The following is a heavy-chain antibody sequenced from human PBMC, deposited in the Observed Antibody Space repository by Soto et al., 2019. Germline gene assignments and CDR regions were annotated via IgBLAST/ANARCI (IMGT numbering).Heavy chain of an antibody. J-gene: IGHJ3*02. CDR2: ISYDGSNK. CDR1: GFTFSSYA. CDR3: ARADYGGNGAFDI. Sequence: GGSLRLSCAASGFTFSSYAMHWVRQAPGKGLEWVAVISYDGSNKYYADSVKGRFTISRDNSKNTLYLQMNSLRAEDTAVYYCARADYGGNGAFDIWGQGTMVTGS. V-gene: IGHV3-30-3*01. D-gene: IGHD4-17*01.